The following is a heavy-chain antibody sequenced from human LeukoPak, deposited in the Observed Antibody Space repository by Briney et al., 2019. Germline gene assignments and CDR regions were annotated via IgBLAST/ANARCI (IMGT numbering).Heavy chain of an antibody. CDR1: GGSISSGNYY. CDR2: MYTSGST. CDR3: ARDPTTVTDGFDI. Sequence: PSETLSLTCTVSGGSISSGNYYWSWIRQPAGTGLEWIGRMYTSGSTDYNPSLKSRATISVDTSKNQFSLKLSSVTAADTAVYFCARDPTTVTDGFDIWGQGTMVTVSS. V-gene: IGHV4-61*02. D-gene: IGHD4-17*01. J-gene: IGHJ3*02.